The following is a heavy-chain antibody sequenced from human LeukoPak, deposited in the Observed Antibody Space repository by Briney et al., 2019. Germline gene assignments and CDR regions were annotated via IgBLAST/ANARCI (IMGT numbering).Heavy chain of an antibody. J-gene: IGHJ5*02. Sequence: ASVKVSCKASGYTFTSYGISWVRQAPGQGLEWTGWISAYNGNTNYAQKLQGRVTMTTDTSTSTAYMELRSLRSDDTAVYYCARDCSGGSCYSEAPHPHWFDPWGQGTLVTVSS. V-gene: IGHV1-18*04. D-gene: IGHD2-15*01. CDR3: ARDCSGGSCYSEAPHPHWFDP. CDR1: GYTFTSYG. CDR2: ISAYNGNT.